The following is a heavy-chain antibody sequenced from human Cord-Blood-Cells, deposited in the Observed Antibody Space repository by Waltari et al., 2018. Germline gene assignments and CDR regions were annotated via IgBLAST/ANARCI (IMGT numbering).Heavy chain of an antibody. CDR3: ATDWYYYGSGRH. D-gene: IGHD3-10*01. V-gene: IGHV1-24*01. CDR1: GYTLTELS. J-gene: IGHJ4*02. Sequence: QVQLVQSGAEVKKPGASVTVSCKVSGYTLTELSLPWVRQAPGKVLEWMGGFDPEDGETIYAQKFQGRVTMTEDTSTDTSYMELSSLRSEDTAVYYCATDWYYYGSGRHWGQGTLVTVSS. CDR2: FDPEDGET.